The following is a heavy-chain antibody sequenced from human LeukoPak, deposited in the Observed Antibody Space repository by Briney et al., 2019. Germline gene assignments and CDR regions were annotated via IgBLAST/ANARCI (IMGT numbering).Heavy chain of an antibody. CDR2: ISSSSSYI. J-gene: IGHJ4*02. CDR3: EAATDFDY. D-gene: IGHD6-13*01. V-gene: IGHV3-21*01. Sequence: GGSLRLSCAASGFTFSSYAMHWVRQAPGKGLEWVSSISSSSSYIYYADSVKGRFTISRDNAKNSLYLQMNSLRAEDTAVYYCEAATDFDYWGQGTLVTVSS. CDR1: GFTFSSYA.